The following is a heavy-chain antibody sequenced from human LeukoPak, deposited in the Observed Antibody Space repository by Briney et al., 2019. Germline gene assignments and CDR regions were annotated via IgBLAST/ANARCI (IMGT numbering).Heavy chain of an antibody. J-gene: IGHJ3*02. CDR1: GFAFANYA. Sequence: PGGSLRLSCAASGFAFANYAMTWVRQAPGKGLQWVSSINDGGGIVYYADSVKGRFTISRDNSKNTLYLQMNSLRAEDTAVYYCARGGSYLSAFDIWGQGTMVTVSS. CDR3: ARGGSYLSAFDI. V-gene: IGHV3-23*01. CDR2: INDGGGIV. D-gene: IGHD1-26*01.